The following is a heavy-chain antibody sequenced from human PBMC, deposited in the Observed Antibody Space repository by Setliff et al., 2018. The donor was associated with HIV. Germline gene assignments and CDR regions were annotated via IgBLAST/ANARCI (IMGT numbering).Heavy chain of an antibody. CDR2: ISTSSSYT. Sequence: GGSLRLSCAASGFTSSSYSMNWVRQAPGKGLEWVSYISTSSSYTHYADSVKGRFTISRDNVKNSLYLQMNSLRAEDTAVYYYARDRYSGSSTDNGGQGARVTVS. D-gene: IGHD1-26*01. J-gene: IGHJ4*02. CDR1: GFTSSSYS. V-gene: IGHV3-21*01. CDR3: ARDRYSGSSTDN.